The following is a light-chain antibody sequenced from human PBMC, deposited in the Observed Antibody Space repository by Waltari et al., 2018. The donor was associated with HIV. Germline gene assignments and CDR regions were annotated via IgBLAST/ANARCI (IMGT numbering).Light chain of an antibody. CDR1: SSNTGSNY. J-gene: IGLJ1*01. V-gene: IGLV1-47*01. CDR3: AAWDDSLNSFV. Sequence: QSVLTQPPSESATPGQRVTISCSGGSSNTGSNYVYWYQQIPGTAPKLPIYRNNQRPSRVPDRFAGSKSGPSAALAISGLQSEDEADYYCAAWDDSLNSFVFGTGTRVTVL. CDR2: RNN.